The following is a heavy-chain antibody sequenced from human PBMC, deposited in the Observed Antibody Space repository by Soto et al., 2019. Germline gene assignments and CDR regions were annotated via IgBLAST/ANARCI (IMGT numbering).Heavy chain of an antibody. CDR3: ARSHEIVYSYGLAADY. J-gene: IGHJ4*02. V-gene: IGHV1-3*01. CDR2: INAGNGNT. CDR1: VYGFSIDA. D-gene: IGHD5-18*01. Sequence: LVNRDWKSAVYGFSIDAVHRRIKAKEQRLEWMGWINAGNGNTKYSQKFQGRVTITRDTSASTAYMELSSLRSEDTAVYYCARSHEIVYSYGLAADYRGKGSLVTVSS.